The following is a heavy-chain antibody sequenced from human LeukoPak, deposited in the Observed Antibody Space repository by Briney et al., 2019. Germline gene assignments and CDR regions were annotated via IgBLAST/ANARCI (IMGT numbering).Heavy chain of an antibody. J-gene: IGHJ3*02. CDR2: SRNKANRYTT. CDR3: ARVSSASAFDI. D-gene: IGHD3-22*01. Sequence: GGSLRLSCAASGFTFSDHYMDWVRQAPGKGLEWVGRSRNKANRYTTEYAASVKGRFSISRDDSKNSVYLQMNSLKTEDTAVYYCARVSSASAFDIWGQGTMVTVSS. CDR1: GFTFSDHY. V-gene: IGHV3-72*01.